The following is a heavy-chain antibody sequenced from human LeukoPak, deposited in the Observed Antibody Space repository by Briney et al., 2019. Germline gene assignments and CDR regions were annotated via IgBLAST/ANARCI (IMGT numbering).Heavy chain of an antibody. CDR2: IYYSGST. D-gene: IGHD6-19*01. J-gene: IGHJ4*02. CDR3: ARGFSSGWYRIDY. V-gene: IGHV4-59*01. Sequence: SETLSLTCAVYGGSFSGYYWSWIRQPPGKGLEWIGYIYYSGSTNYNPSLKSRVTISVDTSKNQFSLKLSSVTAADTAVYYCARGFSSGWYRIDYWGQGTLVTVSS. CDR1: GGSFSGYY.